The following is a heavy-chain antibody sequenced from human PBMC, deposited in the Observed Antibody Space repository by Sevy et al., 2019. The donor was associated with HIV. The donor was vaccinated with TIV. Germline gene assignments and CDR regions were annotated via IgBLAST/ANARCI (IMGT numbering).Heavy chain of an antibody. D-gene: IGHD2-15*01. J-gene: IGHJ6*02. CDR3: AKDTAVVVDYYAMDV. CDR2: IRYDGSNK. Sequence: GGSLRLSCAASGFTFSSYAMHWVRQAPGKGLEWVAFIRYDGSNKYYADSVKGRFTISRDNSKNTLYLQMNSLRPEDTAVYYCAKDTAVVVDYYAMDVWGQGTTVTVSS. V-gene: IGHV3-30*02. CDR1: GFTFSSYA.